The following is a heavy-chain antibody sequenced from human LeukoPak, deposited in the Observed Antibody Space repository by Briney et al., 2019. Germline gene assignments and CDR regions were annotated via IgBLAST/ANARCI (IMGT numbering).Heavy chain of an antibody. CDR2: ISWNSGSI. CDR3: AKDMGPYGDYEDY. Sequence: PGRSLRLSCAASGFTFDDYAMHWVRQAPGKGLEGVSGISWNSGSIGYADSVKGRFTISRDNAKNSLYLQMNSLRAEDTALYYCAKDMGPYGDYEDYWGQGTRVTVSS. D-gene: IGHD4-17*01. V-gene: IGHV3-9*01. J-gene: IGHJ4*02. CDR1: GFTFDDYA.